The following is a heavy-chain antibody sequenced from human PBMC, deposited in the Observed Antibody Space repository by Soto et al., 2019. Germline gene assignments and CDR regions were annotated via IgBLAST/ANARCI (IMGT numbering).Heavy chain of an antibody. Sequence: PSETLSLTCTVSGGSITSYYWSWIRQPPGKGLEWIAYLHYTGRANYNPSLKSRVTTSVDTSKNQFSLELSPVTAADTAVYYCVRDGPLERRNAFHIWGPGTMVTVSS. V-gene: IGHV4-59*01. J-gene: IGHJ3*02. CDR1: GGSITSYY. CDR2: LHYTGRA. D-gene: IGHD1-1*01. CDR3: VRDGPLERRNAFHI.